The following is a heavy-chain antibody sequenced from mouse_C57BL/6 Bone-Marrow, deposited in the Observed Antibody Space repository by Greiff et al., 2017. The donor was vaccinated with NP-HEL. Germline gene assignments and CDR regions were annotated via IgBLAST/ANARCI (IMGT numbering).Heavy chain of an antibody. V-gene: IGHV1-4*01. J-gene: IGHJ3*01. CDR1: GYTFTSYT. D-gene: IGHD3-2*02. CDR3: ARVGSSVYWFAY. CDR2: INPSSGYT. Sequence: QVQLQQSGAELARPGASVKMSCKASGYTFTSYTMHWVKQRPGQGLEWIGYINPSSGYTKYNQKFKDKATLTADKSSSTAYMQLSSLTSEDSAVYYCARVGSSVYWFAYWGQGTLVTVSA.